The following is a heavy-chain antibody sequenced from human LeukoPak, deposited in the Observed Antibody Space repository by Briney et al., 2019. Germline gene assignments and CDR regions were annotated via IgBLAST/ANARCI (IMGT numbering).Heavy chain of an antibody. D-gene: IGHD4-23*01. Sequence: ASVKVSCKASGYTFTGYYMHWVRQAPGQGLEWMGWINPNSGGTNYAQKFQGRVTMTRDTSITTAYMELSRLSSDDTAVYYCARHPGKVTNDWYFDFWGRGTLVTVSS. CDR3: ARHPGKVTNDWYFDF. CDR2: INPNSGGT. V-gene: IGHV1-2*02. J-gene: IGHJ2*01. CDR1: GYTFTGYY.